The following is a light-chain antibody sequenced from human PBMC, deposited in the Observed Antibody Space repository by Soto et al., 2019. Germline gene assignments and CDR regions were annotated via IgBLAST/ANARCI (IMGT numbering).Light chain of an antibody. CDR2: KAS. CDR1: QTISSW. V-gene: IGKV1-5*03. Sequence: DIKMTQSPSTLSGSVGDRVTITYRASQTISSWLAWYQKKPGKAPKLLIYKASTLKSGVPSRFSGSGSGTEFTLTISSLQPDDFATYYCQHYNSYSEAFGQGTKVDIK. J-gene: IGKJ1*01. CDR3: QHYNSYSEA.